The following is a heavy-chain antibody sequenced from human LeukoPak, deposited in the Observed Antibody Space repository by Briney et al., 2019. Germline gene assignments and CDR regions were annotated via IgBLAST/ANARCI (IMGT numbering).Heavy chain of an antibody. CDR2: ISYDGSNK. CDR3: ARPNIVVVPAAPFDP. V-gene: IGHV3-30-3*01. J-gene: IGHJ6*02. CDR1: GFTFSSYA. Sequence: VGSLRLSCAASGFTFSSYAMHWVRQAPGKGLEWVAVISYDGSNKYYADSVKGRFTISRDNSKNTLYLQMNSLRAENTAVYYCARPNIVVVPAAPFDPWGQGTTVTVSS. D-gene: IGHD2-2*01.